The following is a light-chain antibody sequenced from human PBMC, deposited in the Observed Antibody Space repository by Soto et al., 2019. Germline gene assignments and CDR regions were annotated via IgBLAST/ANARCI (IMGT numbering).Light chain of an antibody. V-gene: IGLV1-47*01. CDR3: AAWDDSLSGVV. CDR2: RNN. J-gene: IGLJ2*01. Sequence: QAVVTQPPSASGTPGQGVTISCYGSSSNIGNNYVHWYQQLPQTAPKLLIYRNNQRPSGVPDRFSGSKSDTSASLAISGLRSEDEADYYCAAWDDSLSGVVFGGGTKQTVL. CDR1: SSNIGNNY.